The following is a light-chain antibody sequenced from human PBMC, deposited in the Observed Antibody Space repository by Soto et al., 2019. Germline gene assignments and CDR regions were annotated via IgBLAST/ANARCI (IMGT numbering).Light chain of an antibody. CDR3: QQYNSWGT. J-gene: IGKJ1*01. CDR2: KAS. Sequence: DIQMTQSPSTLSASVGDRVTITCRARQSISSWLAWYQQKPGKAPKLLIYKASSLESGVPSRFSGSGSGTEFTLTISSLQPDDFGTYYCQQYNSWGTFGQGTKVEIK. CDR1: QSISSW. V-gene: IGKV1-5*03.